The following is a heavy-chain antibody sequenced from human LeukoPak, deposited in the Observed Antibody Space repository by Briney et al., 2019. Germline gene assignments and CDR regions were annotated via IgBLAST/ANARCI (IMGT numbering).Heavy chain of an antibody. Sequence: ASLKLSCKTSGYNFIDYYIHWVRQDPGQGLEWLGWINPNIDDTSYAQKFHGRVTMSSDTSINTVYLEVTRLTSDDTAVYFCARKGNMDQLLTFDHWGQGALVTVS. D-gene: IGHD3/OR15-3a*01. CDR1: GYNFIDYY. CDR3: ARKGNMDQLLTFDH. J-gene: IGHJ4*02. V-gene: IGHV1-2*02. CDR2: INPNIDDT.